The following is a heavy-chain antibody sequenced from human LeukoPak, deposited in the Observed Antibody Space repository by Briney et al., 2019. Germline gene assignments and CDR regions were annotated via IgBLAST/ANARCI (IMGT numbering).Heavy chain of an antibody. CDR2: IYHSGST. Sequence: SETLSLTCTVSGYSTSSGYYWGWIRQPPGKGLEWIGSIYHSGSTYYNPSLKSRVTISVDTSKNQFSLKLSSVTAADTAVYYCARGYSSSWYLNWFDPWGQGTLVTVSS. D-gene: IGHD6-13*01. CDR3: ARGYSSSWYLNWFDP. J-gene: IGHJ5*02. CDR1: GYSTSSGYY. V-gene: IGHV4-38-2*02.